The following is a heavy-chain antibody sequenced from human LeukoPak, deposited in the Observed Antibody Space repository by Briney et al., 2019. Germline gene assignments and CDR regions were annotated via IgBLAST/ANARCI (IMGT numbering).Heavy chain of an antibody. CDR2: IIPVFGIV. J-gene: IGHJ3*02. V-gene: IGHV1-69*10. D-gene: IGHD6-13*01. Sequence: SVKDSCKCTGVTLSSYPISWVRQAAGQGLAWMGCIIPVFGIVNYAQKFQGRVTITADKSTSTANMELSSLRSGDTAVYYCARVTVAGPGTFDIWGQGTMVTVSS. CDR1: GVTLSSYP. CDR3: ARVTVAGPGTFDI.